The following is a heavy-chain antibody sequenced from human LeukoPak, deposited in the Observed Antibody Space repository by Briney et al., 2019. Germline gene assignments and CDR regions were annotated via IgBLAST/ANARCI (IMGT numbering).Heavy chain of an antibody. J-gene: IGHJ4*02. CDR1: GYTFTGYF. Sequence: ASVKVSCKASGYTFTGYFMHWVRQAPGQGLEWMGWIKTNSGGTKYAQKFQGRVTMTRDTSISTAYMELTRLRSDDTAVYYCAREEAATPSDFDYWGREPWSPSPQ. CDR2: IKTNSGGT. D-gene: IGHD6-25*01. CDR3: AREEAATPSDFDY. V-gene: IGHV1-2*02.